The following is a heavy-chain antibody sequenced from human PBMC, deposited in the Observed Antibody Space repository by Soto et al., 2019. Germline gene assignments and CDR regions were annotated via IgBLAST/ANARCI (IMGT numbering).Heavy chain of an antibody. Sequence: QVQLVQSGAEVKKPGASVKVSCKASGYTFTSYGISWVRQAPGQGLEWMGWISAYNGKTNYAQKLQGRVTMTTDTSTSTAYMELRSLRSDDTAVYYCVREGTGPRGSYHFYYYYFGMYVLGQGTPVTVSS. CDR1: GYTFTSYG. V-gene: IGHV1-18*01. D-gene: IGHD1-26*01. CDR2: ISAYNGKT. J-gene: IGHJ6*02. CDR3: VREGTGPRGSYHFYYYYFGMYV.